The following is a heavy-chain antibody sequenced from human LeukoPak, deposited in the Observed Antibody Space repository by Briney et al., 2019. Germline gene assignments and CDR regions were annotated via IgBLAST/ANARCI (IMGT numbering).Heavy chain of an antibody. J-gene: IGHJ4*02. CDR3: ARWGQTVAGTDYFDY. CDR1: GGSFSGYY. D-gene: IGHD6-19*01. V-gene: IGHV4-34*01. Sequence: SETLSLTCAAYGGSFSGYYWSWIRQPPGKGLEWIGEINHSGSTNYNPSLKSRVTISVDTSKNQFSLKLSSVTAADTAVYYCARWGQTVAGTDYFDYWGQGTLVTVSS. CDR2: INHSGST.